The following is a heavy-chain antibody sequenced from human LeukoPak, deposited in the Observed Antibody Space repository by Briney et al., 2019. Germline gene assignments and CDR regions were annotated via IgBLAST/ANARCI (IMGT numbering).Heavy chain of an antibody. D-gene: IGHD1-14*01. CDR1: GFTFSSYS. J-gene: IGHJ4*02. CDR3: ASAQYRKADPFDY. V-gene: IGHV3-21*01. Sequence: GGSLRLSCAASGFTFSSYSMNWVRQAPGKGLECVSSISSSSSYIYYADSVKGRFTISRDNAKNSLYLQMNSLRAGDTAVYYCASAQYRKADPFDYWGQGTLVTVSS. CDR2: ISSSSSYI.